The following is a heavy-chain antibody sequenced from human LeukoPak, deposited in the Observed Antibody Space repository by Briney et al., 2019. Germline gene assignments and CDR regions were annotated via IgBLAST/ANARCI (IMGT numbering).Heavy chain of an antibody. CDR1: GFTFSSYE. V-gene: IGHV3-48*03. Sequence: PGGSLSLSCAASGFTFSSYEMNCVRHAPGGGLECVSYISSSGSTIYYADSVKGRFTISRDNAKNSLYLQMNSLRAEDTAVYYCASLGTYDSSGYQDYWGQGTLVTVSS. CDR3: ASLGTYDSSGYQDY. D-gene: IGHD3-22*01. J-gene: IGHJ4*02. CDR2: ISSSGSTI.